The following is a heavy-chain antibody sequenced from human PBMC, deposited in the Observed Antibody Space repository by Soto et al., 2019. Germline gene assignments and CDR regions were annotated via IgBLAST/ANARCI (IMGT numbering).Heavy chain of an antibody. CDR2: IYSGGST. CDR1: GFTVSSNY. J-gene: IGHJ4*02. D-gene: IGHD3-10*01. CDR3: ARTPGMYTFYYFDY. V-gene: IGHV3-66*01. Sequence: PGGSLRLSCAASGFTVSSNYMSWVRQAPGKGLEWVSVIYSGGSTYYADSVKGRFTISRDNSKNTLYLQMNSLRAEDTAVYYCARTPGMYTFYYFDYWGQGTLVTVSS.